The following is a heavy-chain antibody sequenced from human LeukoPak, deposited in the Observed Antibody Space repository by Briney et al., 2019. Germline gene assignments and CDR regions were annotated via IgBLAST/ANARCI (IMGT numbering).Heavy chain of an antibody. CDR3: VREWDHTRMTFDI. J-gene: IGHJ3*02. Sequence: ASVKVSCKASGYTFINYVIRWVRQAPGQGLEWMGWIGTYNGNTKYAQELQGRVTMTTDTSTSTGYMELRNLRSDDTAVYFCVREWDHTRMTFDIWGQGTMVTVSS. CDR1: GYTFINYV. CDR2: IGTYNGNT. D-gene: IGHD1-26*01. V-gene: IGHV1-18*01.